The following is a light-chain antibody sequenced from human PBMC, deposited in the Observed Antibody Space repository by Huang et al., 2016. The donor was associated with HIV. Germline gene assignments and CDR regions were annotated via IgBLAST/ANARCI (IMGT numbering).Light chain of an antibody. V-gene: IGKV3D-15*01. CDR1: QGVRTN. Sequence: VMTQSPASLSASPGARVTLSCRASQGVRTNLAWYQQKPGQAPTLLLFDASTRATGTPPRFSGSGSGTDFTLTITSLQSSDSAIYYCQQYNDWPPLTFGGGTKVEI. CDR2: DAS. CDR3: QQYNDWPPLT. J-gene: IGKJ4*01.